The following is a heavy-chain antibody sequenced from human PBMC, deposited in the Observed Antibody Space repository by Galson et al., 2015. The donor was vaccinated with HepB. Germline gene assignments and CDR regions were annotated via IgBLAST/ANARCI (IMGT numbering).Heavy chain of an antibody. CDR3: ARKSVDARYPIFDY. D-gene: IGHD2-15*01. CDR2: ISSGSRSI. J-gene: IGHJ4*02. Sequence: SLRLSCAASGFTFSSYSLNWVRQAPGKGLEWVSFISSGSRSIYYADSVKGRFTISRDNANNSLYLQMNSLRAEDTAVYYCARKSVDARYPIFDYWGQGTLVTVSS. V-gene: IGHV3-21*01. CDR1: GFTFSSYS.